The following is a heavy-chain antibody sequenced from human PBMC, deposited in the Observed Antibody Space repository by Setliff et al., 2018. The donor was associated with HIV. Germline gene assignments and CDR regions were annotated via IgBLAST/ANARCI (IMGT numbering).Heavy chain of an antibody. CDR1: GASISSDS. D-gene: IGHD3-16*01. J-gene: IGHJ5*02. V-gene: IGHV4-59*01. CDR2: ILNRAIT. CDR3: AKGGASSHWLGP. Sequence: SETLSLTCTVSGASISSDSWGWIRQSPGKGLEWIGFILNRAITNYNPSLQSRVSISMDTSKNQFSLKLHSVTAADTAIYHCAKGGASSHWLGPWGQGTLVTVSS.